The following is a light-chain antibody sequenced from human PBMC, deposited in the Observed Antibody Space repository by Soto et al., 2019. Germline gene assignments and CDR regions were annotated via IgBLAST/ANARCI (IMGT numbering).Light chain of an antibody. V-gene: IGKV1-5*03. CDR2: KAS. CDR3: QQYNSYSMT. J-gene: IGKJ1*01. CDR1: QAMSSW. Sequence: MQMTQSPSTLSGSVGDRVTITCRASQAMSSWLAWYQQKPGKAPKLLIYKASSLESGVPSRFSGSGSGTEFTLTISSLQPDDFATYYCQQYNSYSMTFGQGTKVDI.